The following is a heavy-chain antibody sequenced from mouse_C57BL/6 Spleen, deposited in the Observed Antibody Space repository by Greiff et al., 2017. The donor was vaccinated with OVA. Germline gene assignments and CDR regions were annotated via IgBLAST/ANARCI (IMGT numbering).Heavy chain of an antibody. D-gene: IGHD2-9*01. CDR1: GFTFSDAW. Sequence: EVQGVESGGGLVQPGGSMKLSCAASGFTFSDAWMDWVRQSPEKGLEWVAEIRNKANNHATYYAESVKGRFTISRDDSKSSVYLQMNSLRAEDTGIYYCTGGTYYGYDGGFAYWGQGTLVTVSA. J-gene: IGHJ3*01. CDR3: TGGTYYGYDGGFAY. CDR2: IRNKANNHAT. V-gene: IGHV6-6*01.